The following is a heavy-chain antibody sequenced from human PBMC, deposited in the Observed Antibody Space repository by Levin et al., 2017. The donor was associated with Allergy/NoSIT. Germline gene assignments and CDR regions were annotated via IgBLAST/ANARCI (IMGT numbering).Heavy chain of an antibody. D-gene: IGHD3-10*01. V-gene: IGHV7-4-1*02. CDR3: ARETPVGRGFRELSPLVDY. J-gene: IGHJ4*02. Sequence: ASVKVSCKASGYTFTSYAMNWVRQAPGQGLEWMGWINTNTGNPTYAQGFTGRFVFSLDTSVSTAYLQISSLKAEDTAVYYCARETPVGRGFRELSPLVDYWGQGTLVTVSS. CDR2: INTNTGNP. CDR1: GYTFTSYA.